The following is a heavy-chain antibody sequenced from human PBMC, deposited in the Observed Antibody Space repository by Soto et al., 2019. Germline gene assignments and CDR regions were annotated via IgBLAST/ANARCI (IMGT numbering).Heavy chain of an antibody. V-gene: IGHV1-69*06. CDR2: INHIFGTA. D-gene: IGHD6-6*01. CDR1: GGTFSSYA. CDR3: ARDLYPSSAPFAP. Sequence: ASVKVSCKASGGTFSSYAISWVRQAPGQGLEWMGGINHIFGTANYAQKFQGRVTITGDKSTSTVYMELSSLRSEDTAVYYCARDLYPSSAPFAPWGQGTLVTVSS. J-gene: IGHJ5*02.